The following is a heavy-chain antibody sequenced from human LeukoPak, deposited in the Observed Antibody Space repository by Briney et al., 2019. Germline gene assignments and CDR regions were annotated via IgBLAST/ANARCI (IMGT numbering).Heavy chain of an antibody. CDR2: ISAYNGNT. Sequence: ASVKVSCKTSGYTFTTYGISWVRQAPGQGLEWMGWISAYNGNTNYAQKFQGRVTMTTDTSTSTAYMELRSLRSDDTAVYYCAREEGAPIAAVNVWGLGTMVTVSS. D-gene: IGHD6-13*01. J-gene: IGHJ3*01. V-gene: IGHV1-18*01. CDR3: AREEGAPIAAVNV. CDR1: GYTFTTYG.